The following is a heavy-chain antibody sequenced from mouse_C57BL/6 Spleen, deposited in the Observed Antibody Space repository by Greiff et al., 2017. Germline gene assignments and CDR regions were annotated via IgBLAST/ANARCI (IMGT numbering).Heavy chain of an antibody. J-gene: IGHJ1*03. CDR2: IHPNSGST. D-gene: IGHD3-3*01. Sequence: VKLQQPGAELVKPGASVKLSCKASGYTFTSYWMHWVKQRPGQGLEWIGMIHPNSGSTNYNEKFKSKATLTVDKSSSTAYMQLSSLTSEDSAVYYCARPGGRGWYFDVWGTGTTVTVSS. V-gene: IGHV1-64*01. CDR1: GYTFTSYW. CDR3: ARPGGRGWYFDV.